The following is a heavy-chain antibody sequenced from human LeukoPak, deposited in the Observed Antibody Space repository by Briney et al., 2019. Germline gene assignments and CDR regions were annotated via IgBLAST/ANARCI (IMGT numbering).Heavy chain of an antibody. Sequence: GGSLRLSCAASGFTFSSYAMSWVRQAPGKGLEWISAISGSGGSTYYADSVKGRFTISRDNSENTLYLQMNSLRAEDTAVYYCARDSSYNYGSGSYYGWFDPWGQGTLVTVSS. CDR3: ARDSSYNYGSGSYYGWFDP. CDR2: ISGSGGST. J-gene: IGHJ5*02. D-gene: IGHD3-10*01. V-gene: IGHV3-23*01. CDR1: GFTFSSYA.